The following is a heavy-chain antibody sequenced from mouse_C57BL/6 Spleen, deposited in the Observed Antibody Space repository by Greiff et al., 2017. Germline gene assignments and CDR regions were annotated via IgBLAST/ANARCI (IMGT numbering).Heavy chain of an antibody. V-gene: IGHV1-54*01. J-gene: IGHJ2*01. Sequence: VQLQQSGAELVRPGTSVKVSCKASGYAFTNYLIEWVKQRPGQGLEWIGVINPGSGGTNYNEKFKGKATLTADKSSSTAYMQLSSLTSEDSAVYFCARSIIYDGYYFDYWGQGTTLTVSS. D-gene: IGHD2-3*01. CDR3: ARSIIYDGYYFDY. CDR1: GYAFTNYL. CDR2: INPGSGGT.